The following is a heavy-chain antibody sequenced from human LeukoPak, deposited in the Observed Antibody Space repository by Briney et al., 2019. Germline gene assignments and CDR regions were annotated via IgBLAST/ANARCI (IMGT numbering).Heavy chain of an antibody. CDR2: INHSGST. V-gene: IGHV4-34*01. J-gene: IGHJ4*02. CDR1: GGSFSGYY. CDR3: ARGRVGYSGYARLKYFDY. Sequence: SETLSLTCAVYGGSFSGYYWSWIRQPPGKGLEWIGEINHSGSTNYNPSLKSRVTISVDTSKNQFSLKLSSVTAADTAVYYCARGRVGYSGYARLKYFDYWGQGTLVTVS. D-gene: IGHD5-12*01.